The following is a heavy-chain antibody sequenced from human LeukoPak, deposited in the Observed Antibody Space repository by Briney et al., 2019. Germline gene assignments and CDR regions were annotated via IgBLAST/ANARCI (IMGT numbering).Heavy chain of an antibody. CDR3: ARVATPDVSSPLDF. CDR1: GGSITGFF. CDR2: IFSRGGA. J-gene: IGHJ4*02. D-gene: IGHD6-19*01. V-gene: IGHV4-4*07. Sequence: SETLSLTCAVSGGSITGFFWIWIRQPAGEGLQYIGRIFSRGGANSNPSLQSRVAMSVDTSQNLFSLKLTSVTAADTAVYFCARVATPDVSSPLDFWGQGILVTVSS.